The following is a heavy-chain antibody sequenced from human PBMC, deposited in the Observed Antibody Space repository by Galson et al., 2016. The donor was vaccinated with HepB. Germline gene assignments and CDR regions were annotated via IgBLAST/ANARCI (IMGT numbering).Heavy chain of an antibody. D-gene: IGHD3-9*01. V-gene: IGHV3-23*01. CDR1: GFTFSSYA. J-gene: IGHJ4*02. Sequence: SLRLSCAASGFTFSSYAMSWVRQAPGKGLEWVSSSGSGGPTYYADSVKGRFTIPRDNSKNMLFLQMHSLRADDTAVYYCAKSVLEYDILTGYYRRGADYWGQGTLVTVSS. CDR2: SGSGGPT. CDR3: AKSVLEYDILTGYYRRGADY.